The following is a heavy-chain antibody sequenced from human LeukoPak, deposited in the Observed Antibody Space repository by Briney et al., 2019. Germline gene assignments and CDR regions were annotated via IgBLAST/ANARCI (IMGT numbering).Heavy chain of an antibody. V-gene: IGHV3-30*18. D-gene: IGHD2-15*01. CDR1: GFTFSNAW. CDR2: ISYDGSNK. CDR3: AKDTCSGGSCINDY. J-gene: IGHJ4*02. Sequence: GGSLRLSCAASGFTFSNAWMSWVRQAPGKGLEWVAVISYDGSNKYYADSVKGRFTISRDNSKNTLYLQMNSLRAEDTAVYYCAKDTCSGGSCINDYWGQGTLVTVSS.